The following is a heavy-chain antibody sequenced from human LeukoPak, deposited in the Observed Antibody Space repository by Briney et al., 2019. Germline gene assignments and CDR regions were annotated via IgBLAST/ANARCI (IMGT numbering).Heavy chain of an antibody. V-gene: IGHV4-61*01. J-gene: IGHJ6*04. CDR2: IYYSGST. CDR1: GGSVSSGSYY. D-gene: IGHD3-9*01. Sequence: PSETLSLTCTVSGGSVSSGSYYWSWIRQPPGKGLEWIGYIYYSGSTNYNPSLKSRVTISVDTSKNQFSLKLSSVTAADTAVYYCARGFVDSDYDILTGLSPLYYYYGMDVWGKGTTVTVSS. CDR3: ARGFVDSDYDILTGLSPLYYYYGMDV.